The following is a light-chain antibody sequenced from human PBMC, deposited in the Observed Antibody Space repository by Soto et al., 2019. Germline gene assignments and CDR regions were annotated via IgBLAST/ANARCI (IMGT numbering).Light chain of an antibody. Sequence: AIQMTQAPPSLSASVGDRVIITCRASQGIRVDVGWLQQRPGHAPNLLIYAASTLHTGVPSTFTGSGSGTDFTLTINDLQPEDVATYFCLQDYDFPYPCGQGTKLEI. CDR1: QGIRVD. J-gene: IGKJ2*01. CDR3: LQDYDFPYP. V-gene: IGKV1-6*01. CDR2: AAS.